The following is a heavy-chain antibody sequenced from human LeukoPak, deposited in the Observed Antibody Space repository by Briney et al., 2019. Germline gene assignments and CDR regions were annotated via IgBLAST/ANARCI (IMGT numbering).Heavy chain of an antibody. D-gene: IGHD5-18*01. CDR2: IYYSGST. Sequence: PSETLSLTCTVSGGSISSNNYYWDWIRQPPGKGLEWIGSIYYSGSTYYNPSLKSRVTISVDTSKNQLSLKLSSVTAADTAVYYCANRMDTAMVRGYRGADYWGQGTLATVSS. J-gene: IGHJ4*02. CDR3: ANRMDTAMVRGYRGADY. V-gene: IGHV4-39*01. CDR1: GGSISSNNYY.